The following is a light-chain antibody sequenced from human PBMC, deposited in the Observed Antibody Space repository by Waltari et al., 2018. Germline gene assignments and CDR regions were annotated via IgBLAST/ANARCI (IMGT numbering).Light chain of an antibody. CDR2: GAS. CDR1: QPIKSSH. CDR3: QQYGSSPYT. V-gene: IGKV3-20*01. Sequence: ESVLTQSQGTLSLSPGERVTLSCRASQPIKSSHLAWYQQKAVQAPRLLIYGASSRATGIPDRFSGGGSGTDFTLTINRLQPEDFAVYHCQQYGSSPYTFGQGTKLAIK. J-gene: IGKJ2*01.